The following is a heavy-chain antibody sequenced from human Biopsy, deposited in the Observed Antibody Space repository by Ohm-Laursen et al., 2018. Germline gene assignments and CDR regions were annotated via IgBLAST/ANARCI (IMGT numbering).Heavy chain of an antibody. V-gene: IGHV3-9*01. CDR3: VKDKDFRDAFDI. Sequence: SSLRLSCAVSGFSFEDYGMHWVRQAPGKGLEWVSSISWQSATRNYADSVKGRFAISRDNAKKSLYLEVDSLRDEDTALYYCVKDKDFRDAFDIWGQGTMVTVSS. CDR1: GFSFEDYG. D-gene: IGHD3-3*01. J-gene: IGHJ3*02. CDR2: ISWQSATR.